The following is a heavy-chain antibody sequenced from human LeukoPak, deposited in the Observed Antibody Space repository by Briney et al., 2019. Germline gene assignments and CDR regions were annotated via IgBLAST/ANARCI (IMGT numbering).Heavy chain of an antibody. J-gene: IGHJ4*02. V-gene: IGHV3-23*01. Sequence: PGGSLRLSCAASGFTFSSYAMSWVRQAQGKGLEWVSTISGNGVSTYYADSVKGRFTISRDISMNTVYLQLNSLRADDTAVYYCAKDRNAIQAIWGSKSFDYWGQGTLVTVSS. CDR1: GFTFSSYA. D-gene: IGHD3-16*01. CDR3: AKDRNAIQAIWGSKSFDY. CDR2: ISGNGVST.